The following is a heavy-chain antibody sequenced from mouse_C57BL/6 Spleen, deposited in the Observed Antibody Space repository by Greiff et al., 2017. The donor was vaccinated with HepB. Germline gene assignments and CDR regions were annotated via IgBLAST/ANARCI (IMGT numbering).Heavy chain of an antibody. D-gene: IGHD4-1*01. V-gene: IGHV10-1*01. CDR3: VRHPGTGGAMDY. Sequence: EVKLMESGGGLVQPKGSLKLSCAASGFSFNTYAMNWVRQAPGKGLEWVARIRSKSNNYATYYADSVKDRFTISRDDSESMLYLQMNNLKTEDTAMYYCVRHPGTGGAMDYWGQGTSVTVSS. CDR1: GFSFNTYA. J-gene: IGHJ4*01. CDR2: IRSKSNNYAT.